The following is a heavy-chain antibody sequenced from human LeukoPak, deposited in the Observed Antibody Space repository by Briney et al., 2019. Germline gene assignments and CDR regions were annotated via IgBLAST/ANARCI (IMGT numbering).Heavy chain of an antibody. D-gene: IGHD3-10*01. Sequence: PSETLSLTCTVSGGSISSSSYYWGWIRQPPGKGLEWIGSIYYSGSTYYNPSLKSRVTISVDTSKNQFSLKLSSVTAADTAVYYCARDLVTMVRGLTYYFDYWGQGTLVTVSS. CDR2: IYYSGST. CDR3: ARDLVTMVRGLTYYFDY. CDR1: GGSISSSSYY. J-gene: IGHJ4*02. V-gene: IGHV4-39*07.